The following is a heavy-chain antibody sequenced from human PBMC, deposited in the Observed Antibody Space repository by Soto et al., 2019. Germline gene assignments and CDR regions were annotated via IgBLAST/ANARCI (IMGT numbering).Heavy chain of an antibody. V-gene: IGHV4-34*01. CDR2: INHSGST. CDR3: ARGPGYSSGHDAEYFQH. J-gene: IGHJ1*01. D-gene: IGHD6-25*01. CDR1: GGSFSGYY. Sequence: SETLSLTCAVYGGSFSGYYWSWIRQPPGKGLEWIGEINHSGSTNYNPSLKSRVTISVDTSKNQFSLKLSSVTAADSAVYYCARGPGYSSGHDAEYFQHWGQGTLVTVSS.